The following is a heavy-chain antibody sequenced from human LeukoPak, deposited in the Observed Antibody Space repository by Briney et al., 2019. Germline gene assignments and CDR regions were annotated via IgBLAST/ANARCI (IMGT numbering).Heavy chain of an antibody. CDR1: GGSFSGYY. V-gene: IGHV4-34*01. J-gene: IGHJ6*02. CDR3: ARGRRVVVAATRRYYYYGMDV. CDR2: INHSGST. Sequence: SETLSLTCAVYGGSFSGYYWSWIRQPPGRGLEWIGEINHSGSTNYNPSLKSRVTISVHTSKNQFSLKLSSVTAADTAVYYCARGRRVVVAATRRYYYYGMDVWGQGTTVTVSS. D-gene: IGHD2-15*01.